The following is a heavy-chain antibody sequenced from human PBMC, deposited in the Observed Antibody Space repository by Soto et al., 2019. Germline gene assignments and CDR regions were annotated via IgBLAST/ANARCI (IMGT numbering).Heavy chain of an antibody. CDR1: GASISGSYYY. J-gene: IGHJ4*02. V-gene: IGHV4-39*01. CDR2: VFYTGFT. Sequence: SETLSLTCAVSGASISGSYYYWAWLRQSPGKGPEWIGSVFYTGFTSYNPSPESRVSVSVDTSKSQFSLKLSAVTAADTAVYYCATSQKGYNWNYFDHWGQGALVTVSS. CDR3: ATSQKGYNWNYFDH. D-gene: IGHD1-20*01.